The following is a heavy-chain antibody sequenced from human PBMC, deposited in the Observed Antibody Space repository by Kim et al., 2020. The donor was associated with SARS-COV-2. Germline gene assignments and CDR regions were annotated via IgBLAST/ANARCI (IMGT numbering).Heavy chain of an antibody. D-gene: IGHD5-18*01. CDR3: AREVGRRIQLWYGYYGMDV. V-gene: IGHV1-46*01. CDR1: GYTFTSYY. Sequence: ASVKVSYKASGYTFTSYYMHWVRQAPGQGLEWMGIINPSGGSTSYAQKFQGRVTMTRDTSTSTVYMELSSLRSEDTAVYYCAREVGRRIQLWYGYYGMDVWGQGTTVTVS. CDR2: INPSGGST. J-gene: IGHJ6*02.